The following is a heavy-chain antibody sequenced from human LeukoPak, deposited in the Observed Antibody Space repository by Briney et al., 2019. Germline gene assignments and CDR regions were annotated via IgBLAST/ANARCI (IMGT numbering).Heavy chain of an antibody. V-gene: IGHV1-8*01. CDR3: ARLRRGAWRSGSYDYYFDY. CDR1: GYTFTSDD. D-gene: IGHD3-10*01. J-gene: IGHJ4*02. CDR2: MNPNSGNT. Sequence: ASVKVSCKGSGYTFTSDDINWVRQATGQGLEWMGWMNPNSGNTGYAQKFQGRVTMTRNTSISTAYMELSSLRSEDTAVYYCARLRRGAWRSGSYDYYFDYWGQGTLVTVSS.